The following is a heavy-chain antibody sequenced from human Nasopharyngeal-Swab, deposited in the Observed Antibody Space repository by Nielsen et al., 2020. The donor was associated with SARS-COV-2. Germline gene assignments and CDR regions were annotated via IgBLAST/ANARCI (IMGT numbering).Heavy chain of an antibody. Sequence: GGSLRLSCAASGFTVSSNYMSWVRQAPGKGLEWVSVIYSGGSTYYADSVKGRFTISRDNSKNTPYLQMNSLRAEDTAVYYCARGARCGGSCYEYYYYYYYYMDVWGKGTTVTVSS. CDR1: GFTVSSNY. V-gene: IGHV3-66*01. J-gene: IGHJ6*03. D-gene: IGHD2-15*01. CDR3: ARGARCGGSCYEYYYYYYYYMDV. CDR2: IYSGGST.